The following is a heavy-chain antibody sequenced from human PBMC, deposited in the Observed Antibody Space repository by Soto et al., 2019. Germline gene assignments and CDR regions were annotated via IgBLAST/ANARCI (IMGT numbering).Heavy chain of an antibody. J-gene: IGHJ4*02. V-gene: IGHV4-38-2*02. CDR3: ARDRNWGSPDFDY. CDR2: IYYGGGG. Sequence: SETLSLTCGVSGYPIINGYQWGWIRQPPGKGLEWIGSIYYGGGGHYNPSLESRVTISMDASANQFSLNLRSVTAADTAVYYCARDRNWGSPDFDYWGQGTPVTVSS. CDR1: GYPIINGYQ. D-gene: IGHD7-27*01.